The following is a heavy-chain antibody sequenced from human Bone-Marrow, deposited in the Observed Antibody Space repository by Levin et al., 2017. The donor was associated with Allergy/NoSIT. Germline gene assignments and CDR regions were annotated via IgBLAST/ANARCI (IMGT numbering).Heavy chain of an antibody. CDR1: GYTFTSFG. V-gene: IGHV1-18*01. D-gene: IGHD3-10*01. CDR3: EASISLVRGVPKYYFDY. J-gene: IGHJ4*02. Sequence: GESLKISCKASGYTFTSFGISWVRQAPGQGLEWMGWISAHIGSTYYAQNLQGRGTMTTDTSTSTAYLELRSLRSDDTAVYYCEASISLVRGVPKYYFDYWGQGTLVTVSS. CDR2: ISAHIGST.